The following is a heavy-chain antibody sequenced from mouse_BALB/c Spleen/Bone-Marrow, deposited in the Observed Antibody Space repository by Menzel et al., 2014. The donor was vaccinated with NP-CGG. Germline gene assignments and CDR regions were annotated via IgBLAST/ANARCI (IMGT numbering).Heavy chain of an antibody. V-gene: IGHV2-6*02. Sequence: QVQLKESGPGLVAPSQSLSITCTVSGFSLTTYGVHWVRQPPGKGLEWLVVIWSDGSTTYYSALKSRLSISKDNSKSQVFLKMNSLQTDDTAMYYCARNPYGNYAMDYWGQGTSVTVSS. CDR1: GFSLTTYG. CDR2: IWSDGST. J-gene: IGHJ4*01. D-gene: IGHD2-10*02. CDR3: ARNPYGNYAMDY.